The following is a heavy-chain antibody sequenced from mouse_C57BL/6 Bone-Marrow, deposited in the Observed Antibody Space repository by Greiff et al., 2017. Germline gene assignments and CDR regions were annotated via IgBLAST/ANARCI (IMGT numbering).Heavy chain of an antibody. CDR1: GYTFTDYY. D-gene: IGHD1-1*01. Sequence: QVQLQQSGAELVRPGASVKLSCKASGYTFTDYYINWVKQRPGQGLEWIARIYPGSGNTYYNEKFKGKATLTAEQSSSTAYMQLSSLTSEDSAVYFCARLRGYYYAMDYWGQGTSVTVSS. CDR3: ARLRGYYYAMDY. CDR2: IYPGSGNT. J-gene: IGHJ4*01. V-gene: IGHV1-76*01.